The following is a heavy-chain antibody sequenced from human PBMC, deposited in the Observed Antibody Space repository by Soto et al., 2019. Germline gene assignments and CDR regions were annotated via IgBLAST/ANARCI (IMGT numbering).Heavy chain of an antibody. CDR3: ARGLMESGYYPVSFQN. CDR2: IIPIFDAT. Sequence: QVQLVQSGAEVKKPGSSMKVACKASGGTFSKYAFSWVRQAPGQGLEWMGGIIPIFDATDYAEKFQGRVTLTADESTSTAYMELSSLRSEDTAVYYCARGLMESGYYPVSFQNWGQGSLVTVSS. J-gene: IGHJ4*02. V-gene: IGHV1-69*01. D-gene: IGHD3-22*01. CDR1: GGTFSKYA.